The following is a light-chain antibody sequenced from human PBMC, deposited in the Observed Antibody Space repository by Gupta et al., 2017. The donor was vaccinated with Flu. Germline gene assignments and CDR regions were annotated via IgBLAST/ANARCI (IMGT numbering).Light chain of an antibody. J-gene: IGKJ1*01. Sequence: DIQMTQSPSTLSASVGDRVTITCRASQSISGWLAWYQQKPGEAPKLLIHTASSLEGGVPSRFSGRGSKTEFILTISSLQPDDFATYYCQQYDSYPWTFGQGTKVGIK. CDR3: QQYDSYPWT. V-gene: IGKV1-5*03. CDR2: TAS. CDR1: QSISGW.